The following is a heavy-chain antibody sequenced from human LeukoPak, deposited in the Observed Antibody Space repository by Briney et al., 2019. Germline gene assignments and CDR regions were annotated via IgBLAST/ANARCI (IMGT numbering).Heavy chain of an antibody. CDR2: IYPGDSDT. D-gene: IGHD3-10*01. J-gene: IGHJ4*02. V-gene: IGHV5-51*01. CDR1: GYSFTSYW. CDR3: ARQDYYGSRSYYAPSYY. Sequence: GESLKISCKGSGYSFTSYWIAWVRQMPGKGLEWMGIIYPGDSDTRYSPSFQGQVTISADKSISTAYLQWSSLKASDTAMYYCARQDYYGSRSYYAPSYYWGQGTLVTVSS.